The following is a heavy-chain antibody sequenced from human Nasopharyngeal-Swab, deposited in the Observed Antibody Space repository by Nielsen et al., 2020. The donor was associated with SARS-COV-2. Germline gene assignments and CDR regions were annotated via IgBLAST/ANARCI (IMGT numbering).Heavy chain of an antibody. Sequence: GGSLRLSCAASGFTFSSYSMNWVRQAPGKGLEWVSYISSSSSTIYYADSVKGRFTISRDNAKNSLYLQMNSLRDEDTAVYYCAEDYPYYYDSSGYYRFGAFDIWGQGTMVTVSS. V-gene: IGHV3-48*02. D-gene: IGHD3-22*01. CDR1: GFTFSSYS. J-gene: IGHJ3*02. CDR3: AEDYPYYYDSSGYYRFGAFDI. CDR2: ISSSSSTI.